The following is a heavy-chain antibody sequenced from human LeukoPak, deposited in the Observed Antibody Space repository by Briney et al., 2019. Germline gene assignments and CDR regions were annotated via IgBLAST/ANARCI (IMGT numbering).Heavy chain of an antibody. CDR1: GFTFDDYG. V-gene: IGHV3-20*04. Sequence: GGSLRLSCAASGFTSGFTFDDYGMNWVRQVPGKGLEWVSGISRDGGRTGYADSVQGRFTISRDNSRNPLHLQMNSLRVEDTAFYYCVKDSNYDFWSGYHKGFDNWGQGTLVTVSS. CDR2: ISRDGGRT. J-gene: IGHJ4*02. D-gene: IGHD3-3*01. CDR3: VKDSNYDFWSGYHKGFDN.